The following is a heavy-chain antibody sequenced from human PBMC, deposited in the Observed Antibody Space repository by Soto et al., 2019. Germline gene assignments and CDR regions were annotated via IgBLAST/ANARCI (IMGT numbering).Heavy chain of an antibody. J-gene: IGHJ6*02. Sequence: QVQLVASGGGVVQPGTSLRLSCEASGFTFSDHAMHWVRQAPGKGLEWVAVVWFDGGNKFYTDSVKGRFTISRDNSKNTLFLQMNSLRVVDTAVYYCARAPAGDYTLYHDYTMDVWGQGTPVTVSS. CDR2: VWFDGGNK. V-gene: IGHV3-33*01. D-gene: IGHD4-17*01. CDR3: ARAPAGDYTLYHDYTMDV. CDR1: GFTFSDHA.